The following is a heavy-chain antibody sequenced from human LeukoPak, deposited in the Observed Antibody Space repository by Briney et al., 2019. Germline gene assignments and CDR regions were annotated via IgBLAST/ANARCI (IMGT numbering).Heavy chain of an antibody. CDR2: ISDNGGNT. Sequence: GGFLRLSCAASGFTFLNYVMSWVRQAPGKGLEWVSSISDNGGNTYYADSVKGRFTISRDNSKNTLYLQMNTLRAEDTAVYYCAKDSQYYDFWSRYNYYYYYYMDVWGKGTTVTVSS. V-gene: IGHV3-23*01. D-gene: IGHD3-3*01. CDR1: GFTFLNYV. J-gene: IGHJ6*03. CDR3: AKDSQYYDFWSRYNYYYYYYMDV.